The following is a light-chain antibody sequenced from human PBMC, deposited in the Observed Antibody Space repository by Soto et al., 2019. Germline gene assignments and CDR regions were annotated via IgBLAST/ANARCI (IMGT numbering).Light chain of an antibody. J-gene: IGKJ1*01. Sequence: DKLMSQSPATLSVSPGERVTLSCRASQNIHNHMSWFLQKPGQTPRLLIYDAIIRAPDVPARFSGSWSGTEFTLTINSLQSEDFAVYYCQQYRSWPRTFGQGSKVEI. CDR3: QQYRSWPRT. CDR1: QNIHNH. CDR2: DAI. V-gene: IGKV3-15*01.